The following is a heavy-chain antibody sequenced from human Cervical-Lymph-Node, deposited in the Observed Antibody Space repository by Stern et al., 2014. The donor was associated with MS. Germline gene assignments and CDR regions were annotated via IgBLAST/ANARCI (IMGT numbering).Heavy chain of an antibody. Sequence: DQLVQSGAEVQKPGQSLKIFCKGSGYSFTNSWIGWVRQLPGKGLEFMGIISPVDSETRYSPSFQGQVPISVDKSINTAYVQWTSLEASDTAMYYCARQGCATTSCHTIDSWGQGTLITVSS. CDR2: ISPVDSET. D-gene: IGHD2-2*02. V-gene: IGHV5-51*01. J-gene: IGHJ4*02. CDR1: GYSFTNSW. CDR3: ARQGCATTSCHTIDS.